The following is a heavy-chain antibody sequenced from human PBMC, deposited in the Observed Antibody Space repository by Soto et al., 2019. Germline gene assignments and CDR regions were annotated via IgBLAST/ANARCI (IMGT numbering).Heavy chain of an antibody. Sequence: SETLSLTCTVSGGSVSSGSYYWSWIRQPPGKGLEWIGYIYYSGSTNYNPSLKSRVTISVDTSKNQFSLKLSSVTAADTAVYYCARSIVLVPAAPYQVLFDPWGQGTLVTVSS. V-gene: IGHV4-61*01. CDR2: IYYSGST. CDR3: ARSIVLVPAAPYQVLFDP. D-gene: IGHD2-2*01. J-gene: IGHJ5*02. CDR1: GGSVSSGSYY.